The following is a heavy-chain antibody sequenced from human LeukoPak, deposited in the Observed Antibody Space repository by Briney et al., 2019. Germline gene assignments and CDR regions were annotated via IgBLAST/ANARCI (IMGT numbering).Heavy chain of an antibody. D-gene: IGHD1-26*01. CDR3: ARLQVGARDSRDY. Sequence: SETLSLTCTVSGGAISSYYWSWIRQPPGKGLEGIGYIYYSGSTNYNPSLKSRGTISVDTSKNQFSLKLSSVTAADTAVYYCARLQVGARDSRDYWGQGTLVTVSS. CDR2: IYYSGST. V-gene: IGHV4-59*08. J-gene: IGHJ4*02. CDR1: GGAISSYY.